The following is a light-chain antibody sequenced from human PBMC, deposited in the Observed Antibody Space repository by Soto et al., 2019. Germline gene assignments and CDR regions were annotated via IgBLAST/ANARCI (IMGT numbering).Light chain of an antibody. Sequence: DIQVTQSPSSVSASVGDTVTITCRATQDIRSWLAWYQQEPGKPPKLLIYAASSLQIGVPSRFSGSGSGTDFTLTISGLQPEDVATYFCQQADSVPYTFGQGTKLEIK. J-gene: IGKJ2*01. CDR1: QDIRSW. CDR3: QQADSVPYT. V-gene: IGKV1-12*01. CDR2: AAS.